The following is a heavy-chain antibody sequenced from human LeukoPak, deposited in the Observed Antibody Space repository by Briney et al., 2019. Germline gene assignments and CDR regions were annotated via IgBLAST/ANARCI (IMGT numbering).Heavy chain of an antibody. Sequence: GGSLRLSCAASGFTFSSYEMNWVRQAPGKGLEWVSYISSSGSTIYYADSVKGRFTISRDNAKNSLYLQMNSLRAEDTAVYYCASRHYYDSSGYSFDYWGQGTLVTVSS. CDR1: GFTFSSYE. V-gene: IGHV3-48*03. CDR3: ASRHYYDSSGYSFDY. CDR2: ISSSGSTI. J-gene: IGHJ4*02. D-gene: IGHD3-22*01.